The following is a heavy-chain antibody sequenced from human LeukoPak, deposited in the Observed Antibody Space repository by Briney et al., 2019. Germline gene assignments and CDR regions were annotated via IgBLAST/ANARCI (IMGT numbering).Heavy chain of an antibody. Sequence: GGSLRLSCAASGFTFSSYAMSWVRQAPGKGLEWVAVIWYDGSNKYYADSVKGRFTISRDNSKNTLYLQMNSLRAEDTAVYYCARESYSSSWHYDYWGQGTLVTVSS. J-gene: IGHJ4*02. D-gene: IGHD6-13*01. CDR3: ARESYSSSWHYDY. CDR2: IWYDGSNK. V-gene: IGHV3-33*08. CDR1: GFTFSSYA.